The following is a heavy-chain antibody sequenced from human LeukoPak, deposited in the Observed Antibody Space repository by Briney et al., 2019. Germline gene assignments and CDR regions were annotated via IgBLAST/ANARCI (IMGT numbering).Heavy chain of an antibody. CDR3: TTRACHAGGCSSSFYYYYGLHF. CDR2: IIPIFGTA. D-gene: IGHD3-16*01. CDR1: GNSISNYA. V-gene: IGHV1-69*01. Sequence: ASVTVSCTASGNSISNYAVSWVRQAPGQGFEWMGGIIPIFGTADYAQKFQGRVTITADQSTSTTYMALSSLKSEDTATYYCTTRACHAGGCSSSFYYYYGLHFWGQGTTVSVSS. J-gene: IGHJ6*02.